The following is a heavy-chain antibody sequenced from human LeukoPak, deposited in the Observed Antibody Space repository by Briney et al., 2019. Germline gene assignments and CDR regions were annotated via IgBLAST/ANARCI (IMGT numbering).Heavy chain of an antibody. CDR3: AKKWGYYDSPWGYFDY. CDR2: ISYDGSNK. J-gene: IGHJ4*02. CDR1: GFTFSSYA. D-gene: IGHD3-22*01. Sequence: GRSLRLSCAASGFTFSSYAMHWVRQAPGKGLEWVAVISYDGSNKYYADSVKGRFTISRDNSKNTLYLQMNSLRAEDTAVYYCAKKWGYYDSPWGYFDYWGQGTLVTVSS. V-gene: IGHV3-30*04.